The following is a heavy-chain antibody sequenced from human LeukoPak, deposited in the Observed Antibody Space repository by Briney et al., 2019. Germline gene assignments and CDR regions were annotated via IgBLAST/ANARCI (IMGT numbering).Heavy chain of an antibody. CDR2: INPSGGST. CDR3: ARLAGSGWYQSLDY. CDR1: GYTFTSYG. D-gene: IGHD6-19*01. V-gene: IGHV1-46*01. J-gene: IGHJ4*02. Sequence: ASVKVSCKASGYTFTSYGITWVRQAPGQGLEWMGIINPSGGSTSYAQKFQGRVTMTRDMSTSTVYMELSSLRSEDTAVYYCARLAGSGWYQSLDYWGQGTLVTVSS.